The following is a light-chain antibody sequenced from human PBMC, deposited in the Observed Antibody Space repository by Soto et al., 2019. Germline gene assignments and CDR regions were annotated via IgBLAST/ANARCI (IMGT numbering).Light chain of an antibody. V-gene: IGKV1-5*03. CDR2: KAS. CDR1: QSLSTW. CDR3: QQYNSYPYT. Sequence: DIQMTQSPSTLSASVGDRVTITCRASQSLSTWLAWYQQKPGKAPKLLIYKASTSESGVPSRFRGSGSGTEFTLTISSLQPDDFATYYCQQYNSYPYTFGQGTKLEIK. J-gene: IGKJ2*01.